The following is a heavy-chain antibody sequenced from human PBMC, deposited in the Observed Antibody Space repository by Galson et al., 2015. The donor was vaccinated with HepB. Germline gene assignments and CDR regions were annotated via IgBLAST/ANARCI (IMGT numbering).Heavy chain of an antibody. CDR1: GFTVSSNY. V-gene: IGHV3-66*01. J-gene: IGHJ4*02. D-gene: IGHD1-14*01. CDR2: IYSGGST. Sequence: TLRLSCAASGFTVSSNYMSWVRQAPGKGLEWVSVIYSGGSTYYADSVKGRFTISRDNSKNTLYLQMNSLRAEDTAVYYCARALSNVLAPGTFDYWGQGTLVTVSS. CDR3: ARALSNVLAPGTFDY.